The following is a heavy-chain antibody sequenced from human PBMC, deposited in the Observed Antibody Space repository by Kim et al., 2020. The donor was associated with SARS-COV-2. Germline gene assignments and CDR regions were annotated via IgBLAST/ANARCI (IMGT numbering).Heavy chain of an antibody. CDR2: IDSDGRTT. CDR1: GFTFRNYE. V-gene: IGHV3-48*03. J-gene: IGHJ4*01. Sequence: GGSLRLSCTASGFTFRNYEMNWVRQAPGKGLEWISYIDSDGRTTDYADSVKGRFTISRDNAMNSLYLQLSSLRGEDTAVYYCARDSGACRDYTCNHFDS. CDR3: ARDSGACRDYTCNHFDS. D-gene: IGHD2-2*02.